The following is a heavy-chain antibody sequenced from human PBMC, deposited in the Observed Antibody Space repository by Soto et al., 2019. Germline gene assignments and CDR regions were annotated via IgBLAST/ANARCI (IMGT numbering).Heavy chain of an antibody. CDR2: INHSGST. V-gene: IGHV4-34*01. CDR1: GGSFSGYY. D-gene: IGHD5-12*01. CDR3: AIGGSGYRTSHVFDI. J-gene: IGHJ3*02. Sequence: SETLSLTCAVYGGSFSGYYWSWIRQPPGKGLEWIGEINHSGSTNYNPSLKSRVTISVDTSKNQFSLKLSSVTAADTAVYYCAIGGSGYRTSHVFDIWGQGTTVTGSS.